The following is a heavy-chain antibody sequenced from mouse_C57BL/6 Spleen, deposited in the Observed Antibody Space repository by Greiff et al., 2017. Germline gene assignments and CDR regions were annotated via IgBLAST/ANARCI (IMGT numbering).Heavy chain of an antibody. V-gene: IGHV1-15*01. CDR3: TKTPNYYGSPYYAMDY. J-gene: IGHJ4*01. Sequence: QVQLKESGAELVRPGASVTLSCKASGYTFTDYEMHWVKQTPVHGLEWIGAIDPETGGTAYNQKFKGKAILTADQSSSTAYMELRSLTSEDSAVYYCTKTPNYYGSPYYAMDYWGQGTSVTVSS. CDR1: GYTFTDYE. D-gene: IGHD1-1*01. CDR2: IDPETGGT.